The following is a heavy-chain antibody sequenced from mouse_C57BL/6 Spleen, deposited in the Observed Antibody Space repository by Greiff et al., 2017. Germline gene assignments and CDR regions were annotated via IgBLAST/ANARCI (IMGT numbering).Heavy chain of an antibody. D-gene: IGHD2-5*01. CDR3: AREGSNYHYAMDY. J-gene: IGHJ4*01. Sequence: QVQLQQSGAELVRPGTSVKVSCKASGYAFTNYLIEWVKQRPGQGLEWIGVINPGSGGTNYNEKFKGKATLTADKSSSTAYMQLSSLTSEDSAVYFCAREGSNYHYAMDYWGQGTSVTVSS. CDR2: INPGSGGT. CDR1: GYAFTNYL. V-gene: IGHV1-54*01.